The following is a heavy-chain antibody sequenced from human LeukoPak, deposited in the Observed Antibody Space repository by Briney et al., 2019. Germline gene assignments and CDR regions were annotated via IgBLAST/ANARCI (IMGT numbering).Heavy chain of an antibody. CDR2: IYYSGST. CDR3: ARAVAGTSWLDP. CDR1: GGSISSYY. Sequence: SETLSLTCTVSGGSISSYYWSWIRQPPGKGLEWIGYIYYSGSTKYNPSLKSRVTISVDTSKKQFSLKLSSVTAADTAMYYCARAVAGTSWLDPWGQGTLVTVSP. D-gene: IGHD6-19*01. V-gene: IGHV4-59*08. J-gene: IGHJ5*02.